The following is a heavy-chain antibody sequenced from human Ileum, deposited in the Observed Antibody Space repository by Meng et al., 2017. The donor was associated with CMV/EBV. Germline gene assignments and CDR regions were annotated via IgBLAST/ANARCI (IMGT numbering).Heavy chain of an antibody. CDR3: ARGGVVLAASSDS. J-gene: IGHJ5*01. D-gene: IGHD2-2*01. Sequence: CAACGLRFSAYWMNWVRQAQGKGLVWVSRISSDGTSVAYADSLKGRFTISRDNAKDTLYLQMNSLRAEDTAVYYCARGGVVLAASSDSWGQGTLVTVS. CDR2: ISSDGTSV. V-gene: IGHV3-74*01. CDR1: GLRFSAYW.